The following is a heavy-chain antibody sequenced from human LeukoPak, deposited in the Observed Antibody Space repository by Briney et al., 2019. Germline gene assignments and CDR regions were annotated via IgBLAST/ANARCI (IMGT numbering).Heavy chain of an antibody. CDR3: ARVGSGSYSELKDDY. Sequence: GASVKVSCEASGGTFSSYAISWVRQAPGQGLEWMGRIIPILGIANYAQKFQGRVTITADKSTSTAYMELSSLRSEDTAVYYCARVGSGSYSELKDDYWGQGTLVTVSS. D-gene: IGHD1-26*01. CDR1: GGTFSSYA. J-gene: IGHJ4*02. V-gene: IGHV1-69*04. CDR2: IIPILGIA.